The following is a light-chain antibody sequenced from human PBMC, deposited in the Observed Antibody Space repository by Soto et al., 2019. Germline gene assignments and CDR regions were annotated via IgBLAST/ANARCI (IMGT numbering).Light chain of an antibody. CDR1: QSVNFN. CDR3: QQYNNWPPIT. CDR2: GTS. Sequence: EIMMTQSPDTLSVSPGERATLSCRASQSVNFNLAWYQQKPGQAPRHLIYGTSIRATGIPARFSGSGFGTEFTLTISSLQSEDFAVYYCQQYNNWPPITFGQGTRLEIK. J-gene: IGKJ5*01. V-gene: IGKV3-15*01.